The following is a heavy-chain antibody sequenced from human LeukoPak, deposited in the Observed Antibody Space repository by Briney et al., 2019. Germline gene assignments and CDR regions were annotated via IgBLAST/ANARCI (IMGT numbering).Heavy chain of an antibody. J-gene: IGHJ6*02. CDR1: GFTFSSYW. CDR3: ARDQVVGATVPYYYYGMDV. V-gene: IGHV3-7*01. Sequence: GGSLRLSCAASGFTFSSYWMIWVRQAPGKGLEWVAYIKQDGSEIYYVDSVKGRFTISRDNAKNSVYLQMESLRAEDTAVYYCARDQVVGATVPYYYYGMDVWGQGTTVTVSS. CDR2: IKQDGSEI. D-gene: IGHD1-26*01.